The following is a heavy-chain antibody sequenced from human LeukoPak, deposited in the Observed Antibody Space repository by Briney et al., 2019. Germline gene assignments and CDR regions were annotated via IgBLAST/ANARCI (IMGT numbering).Heavy chain of an antibody. Sequence: PSQTLSLTCTVSGGSISSGGYYWSWIRQHPGKGLEWIGYIYYSGSTYYNPSLKSRVTISVDTSKNQFSLKLSSVTAADTAVYYCARGKRELGVLYWYDYWGQGTLVTVSS. J-gene: IGHJ4*02. D-gene: IGHD2-8*02. V-gene: IGHV4-31*03. CDR3: ARGKRELGVLYWYDY. CDR1: GGSISSGGYY. CDR2: IYYSGST.